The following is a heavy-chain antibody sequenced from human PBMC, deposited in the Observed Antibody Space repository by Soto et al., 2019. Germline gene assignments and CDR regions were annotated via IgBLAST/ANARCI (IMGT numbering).Heavy chain of an antibody. V-gene: IGHV4-39*01. J-gene: IGHJ5*02. CDR1: GGSISSSSYY. Sequence: SETLSLTCTVSGGSISSSSYYWGWIRQPPGKGLEWIGSIYYSGSTYYNPSLKSRVTISVDTSKNQFSLKLSSVTAADTAVYYCARHKDRLRFLGGWFDPWGQGTLVTVSS. D-gene: IGHD3-3*01. CDR3: ARHKDRLRFLGGWFDP. CDR2: IYYSGST.